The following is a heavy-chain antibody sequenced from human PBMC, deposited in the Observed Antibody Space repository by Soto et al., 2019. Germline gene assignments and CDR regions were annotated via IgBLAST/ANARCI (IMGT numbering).Heavy chain of an antibody. CDR2: ISSSGSTI. J-gene: IGHJ4*02. V-gene: IGHV3-11*01. CDR1: GFTFSDYY. CDR3: ARDHHDFWSGYYFH. Sequence: GGSLRLSCAASGFTFSDYYMSWIRQAPGKGLEWVSYISSSGSTIYYADSVKGRFTISRDNAKNSLYLQMNSLRAEDTAVYYCARDHHDFWSGYYFHWGQGALVTVSS. D-gene: IGHD3-3*01.